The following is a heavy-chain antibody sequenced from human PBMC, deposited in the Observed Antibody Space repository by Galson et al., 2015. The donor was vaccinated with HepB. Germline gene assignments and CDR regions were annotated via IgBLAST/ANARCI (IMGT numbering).Heavy chain of an antibody. D-gene: IGHD3-10*01. J-gene: IGHJ6*03. CDR2: IHGAGIT. CDR1: GFTGSTNY. CDR3: TTGALFRGYHYMDG. Sequence: SLRLSCAVSGFTGSTNYMSWVRQAPGKGLDGVSLIHGAGITRYAESVKGRFTISRDNSKNTMYLQMNSLRAEDTAVYYCTTGALFRGYHYMDGWGKGTTVTVSS. V-gene: IGHV3-53*01.